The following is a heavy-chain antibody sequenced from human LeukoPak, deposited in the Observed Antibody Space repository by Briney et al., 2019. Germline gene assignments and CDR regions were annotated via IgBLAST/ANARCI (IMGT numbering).Heavy chain of an antibody. CDR2: ISYDGSNK. CDR3: AKGPDYGGNTPNYYYGMDV. J-gene: IGHJ6*02. Sequence: PGRSLRLSCAASGFTFSSYGMHWVSQAPGKGLEWVAVISYDGSNKYYADSVKGRFTISRDNTKNTLYLQMNSLRAEDPAVYYCAKGPDYGGNTPNYYYGMDVWGQGTTVTVSS. V-gene: IGHV3-30*18. CDR1: GFTFSSYG. D-gene: IGHD4-23*01.